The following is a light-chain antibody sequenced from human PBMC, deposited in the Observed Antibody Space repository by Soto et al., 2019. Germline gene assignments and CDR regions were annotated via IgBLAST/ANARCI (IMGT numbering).Light chain of an antibody. CDR1: QSLLYGSTNKNY. J-gene: IGKJ1*01. CDR3: QQYYGAWT. V-gene: IGKV4-1*01. Sequence: DIVMTQSPDSLAVSLGERATINCKSSQSLLYGSTNKNYLAWYQQKPGQPPKLLIYWASTRESGVPDRFSGSGSGTDFTLTISSLQAVDVAVYFCQQYYGAWTFCQGTKVEIK. CDR2: WAS.